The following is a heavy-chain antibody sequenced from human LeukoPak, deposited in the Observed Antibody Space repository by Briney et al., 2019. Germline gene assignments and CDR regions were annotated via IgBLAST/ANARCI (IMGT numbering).Heavy chain of an antibody. V-gene: IGHV3-48*04. CDR2: ISSSSSTI. D-gene: IGHD2-15*01. CDR1: GFTFSSYS. CDR3: ARGVVVAAKDY. Sequence: GGSLRLSCAASGFTFSSYSMNWVRQAPGKGLEWVSYISSSSSTIYYADSVKGRFTISRDNAKNSLYLQMNSLRAEDTAVYYCARGVVVAAKDYWGQGTLVTVSS. J-gene: IGHJ4*02.